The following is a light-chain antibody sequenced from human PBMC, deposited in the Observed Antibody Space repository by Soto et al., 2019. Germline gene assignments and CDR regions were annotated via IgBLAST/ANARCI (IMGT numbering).Light chain of an antibody. CDR3: LQDYDYPLI. Sequence: AILMTQSPSSLSASVGDRVTITCRASQGIRNDLGWYQQKPGKAPTLLIYAASTLQSGIPSRFSGSGSGTEFTLTISSLQPEDFATYYCLQDYDYPLIFGGGTKVEIK. V-gene: IGKV1-6*01. CDR1: QGIRND. J-gene: IGKJ4*01. CDR2: AAS.